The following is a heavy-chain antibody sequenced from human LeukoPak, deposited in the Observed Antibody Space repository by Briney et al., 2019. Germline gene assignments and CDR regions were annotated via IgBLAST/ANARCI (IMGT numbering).Heavy chain of an antibody. CDR2: ISRSSNYI. Sequence: PGGSLRLTCAASGFTFSSYSMNWVRQAPGKGLEWVSSISRSSNYIYYSDSVKGRFTISRDNAKNSLFLQINSLRAEDTAVYYCARDWGSGWIDYWGQGTLVTVSS. CDR3: ARDWGSGWIDY. V-gene: IGHV3-21*01. J-gene: IGHJ4*02. D-gene: IGHD3-16*01. CDR1: GFTFSSYS.